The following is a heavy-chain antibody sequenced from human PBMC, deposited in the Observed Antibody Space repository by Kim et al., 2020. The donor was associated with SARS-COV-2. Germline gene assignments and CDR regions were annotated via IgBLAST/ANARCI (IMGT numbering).Heavy chain of an antibody. D-gene: IGHD3-16*01. J-gene: IGHJ4*02. CDR3: AREGPNTYYCDY. V-gene: IGHV1-46*01. CDR2: INASGRSA. CDR1: GYTFTSYH. Sequence: ASVKVSCKASGYTFTSYHMHWVRQAPGQGLEWMGFINASGRSASYPQKFQGRVTMTRDTSTSTVYIELSSLRSEDTAVYYCAREGPNTYYCDYWGQGTLVTVSS.